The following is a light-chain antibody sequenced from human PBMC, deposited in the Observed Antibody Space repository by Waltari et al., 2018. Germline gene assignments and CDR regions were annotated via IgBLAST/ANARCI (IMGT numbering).Light chain of an antibody. V-gene: IGKV3-20*01. CDR3: QKYGTLPAT. J-gene: IGKJ1*01. Sequence: DIVLTQSPGTLSLSPGDRATLSCRASQSVSRTLAWYQQKPCQAPRLLTYDASSRATGIPDRFSGSGSGTDFSLTISRLEPEDFAVYYCQKYGTLPATFGQGTKVEIK. CDR2: DAS. CDR1: QSVSRT.